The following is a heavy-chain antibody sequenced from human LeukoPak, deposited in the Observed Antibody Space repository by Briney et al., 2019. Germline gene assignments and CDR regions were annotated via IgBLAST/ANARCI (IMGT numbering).Heavy chain of an antibody. CDR1: GYSFTSYG. V-gene: IGHV1-18*01. Sequence: ASVKVSCKASGYSFTSYGISWVRQAPGQGLERMGCISAYNGNTNYAQKLQGRVTMTTDTSTSTAYMELRSLRSDDTAVYYCAVTGTTGTRGLFDYWGQGTLVTVSS. J-gene: IGHJ4*02. D-gene: IGHD1/OR15-1a*01. CDR2: ISAYNGNT. CDR3: AVTGTTGTRGLFDY.